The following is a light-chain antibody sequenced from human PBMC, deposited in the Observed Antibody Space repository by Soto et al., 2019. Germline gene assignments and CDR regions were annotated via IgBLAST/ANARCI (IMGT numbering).Light chain of an antibody. Sequence: EIWLTQSPATLSVSPGEGATLSCGASQSVGSLLAWYQQKPGQAPRLLIYRASSRATGISGSLRGSGSGTELTLTITSMQSEDFGVYYCQQYNKWPITFGQGTRLEIK. V-gene: IGKV3-15*01. CDR3: QQYNKWPIT. CDR1: QSVGSL. CDR2: RAS. J-gene: IGKJ5*01.